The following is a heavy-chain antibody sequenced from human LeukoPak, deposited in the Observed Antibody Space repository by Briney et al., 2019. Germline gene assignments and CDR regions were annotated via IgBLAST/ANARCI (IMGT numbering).Heavy chain of an antibody. CDR1: GGSFSGYY. CDR2: INHSGST. Sequence: PSETLSLTCAVYGGSFSGYYWSWIRQPPGKGLEWIGEINHSGSTNYNPSLKSRVTISVDTSKNQFSLKLSSVTAADTAVYYCARGRPVLQFLEWSTDYWGQGTLVTVSS. CDR3: ARGRPVLQFLEWSTDY. J-gene: IGHJ4*02. V-gene: IGHV4-34*01. D-gene: IGHD3-3*01.